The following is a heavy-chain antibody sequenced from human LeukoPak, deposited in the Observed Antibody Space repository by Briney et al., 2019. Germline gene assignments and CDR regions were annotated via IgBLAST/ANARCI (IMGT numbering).Heavy chain of an antibody. V-gene: IGHV4-39*01. CDR3: ARQRGLSWFDP. J-gene: IGHJ5*02. CDR2: IYYSGST. Sequence: SETLSLTCTVSGGSISSSSDYWGWIRQPPGKGLEWIGSIYYSGSTYYNPSLKSRVTISVDTSKNQFSLKLSSVTAADTAVYYCARQRGLSWFDPWGQGTLVTVSS. CDR1: GGSISSSSDY.